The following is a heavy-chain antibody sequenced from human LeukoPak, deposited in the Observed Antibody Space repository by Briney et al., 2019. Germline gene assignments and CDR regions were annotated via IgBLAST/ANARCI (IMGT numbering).Heavy chain of an antibody. CDR3: ARDRIRDRGLGTTVTTCFDY. CDR2: IRNDGNKY. V-gene: IGHV3-30*02. CDR1: GFTFSSSG. J-gene: IGHJ4*02. Sequence: GGSLRLSCVASGFTFSSSGMHWVRQSPGKGLDWVAFIRNDGNKYNYAESVKGRFTISRDNSKNSLYLQMNSLRAEDTAVYYCARDRIRDRGLGTTVTTCFDYWGQGTLVTVSS. D-gene: IGHD4-11*01.